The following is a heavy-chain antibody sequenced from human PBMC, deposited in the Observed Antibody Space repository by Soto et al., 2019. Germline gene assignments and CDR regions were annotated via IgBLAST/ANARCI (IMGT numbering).Heavy chain of an antibody. D-gene: IGHD3-3*01. J-gene: IGHJ3*02. CDR2: ISSSSSAI. V-gene: IGHV3-48*01. Sequence: PGGSLRLSCAASGFTFSSYGMNWVRQAPGKGLEWVSYISSSSSAIYYADSVKGRFTISRDNAKNSLYLQMNSLRAEDTAVYYCAREGADPRAYLERFLEWPRDAFDIWGQGTMVTVSS. CDR3: AREGADPRAYLERFLEWPRDAFDI. CDR1: GFTFSSYG.